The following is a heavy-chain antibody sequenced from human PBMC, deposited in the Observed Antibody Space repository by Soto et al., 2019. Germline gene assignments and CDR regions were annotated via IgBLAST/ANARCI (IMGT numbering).Heavy chain of an antibody. J-gene: IGHJ4*02. CDR3: ARSLDFWSGYYIGESDY. CDR2: IYYSGRT. V-gene: IGHV4-39*01. Sequence: QLQLQESGPGLVKPSETLSLTCTVSGGSISSSSYYWGWIRQPPGKGLEWIGRIYYSGRTYYNPSLKSRVTISVDTSKNQFSLKLSSVTAADTAVYYCARSLDFWSGYYIGESDYWGQGTLVTVSS. D-gene: IGHD3-3*01. CDR1: GGSISSSSYY.